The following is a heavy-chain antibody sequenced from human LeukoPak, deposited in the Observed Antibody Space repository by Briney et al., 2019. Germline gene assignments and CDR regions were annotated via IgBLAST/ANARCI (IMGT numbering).Heavy chain of an antibody. CDR2: IIPIFGTA. J-gene: IGHJ4*02. CDR1: GGTFSSYA. D-gene: IGHD4-23*01. V-gene: IGHV1-69*13. CDR3: AARDRKYGGNSGSDY. Sequence: SVKVSCKASGGTFSSYAICWVRQAPGQGLEWMGGIIPIFGTANYAQKFQGRVTITADESTSTAYMELSSLRSEDTAVYYCAARDRKYGGNSGSDYWGQGTLVTVSS.